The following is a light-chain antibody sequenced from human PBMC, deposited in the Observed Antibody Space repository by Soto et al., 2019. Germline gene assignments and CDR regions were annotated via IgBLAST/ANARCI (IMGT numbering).Light chain of an antibody. CDR2: KAS. V-gene: IGKV1-5*03. Sequence: DIQMTQSPSTLSASVGDRVTITCRASQSISSWLAWYQQKPGKAPKLLIYKASSLESGVPSRFSGSGSGTEFTLTISSLQPDDFATYYCQQYNSYSITFGHGTRLEI. CDR1: QSISSW. J-gene: IGKJ5*01. CDR3: QQYNSYSIT.